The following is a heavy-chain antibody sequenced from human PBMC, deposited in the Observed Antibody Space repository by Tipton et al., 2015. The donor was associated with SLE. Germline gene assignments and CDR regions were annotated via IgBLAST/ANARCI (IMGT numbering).Heavy chain of an antibody. D-gene: IGHD3-10*01. V-gene: IGHV4-59*01. CDR3: ARHGSGRIGDFED. CDR1: GDSISNYY. J-gene: IGHJ4*02. Sequence: TLSLTCIVSGDSISNYYWSWIRQPPGKRLEWIGDIYHSESSNYNPSLQSRVTMSVDTSKNQFSLKLSSVTASDTAMYYCARHGSGRIGDFEDWGQGTLVTGSS. CDR2: IYHSESS.